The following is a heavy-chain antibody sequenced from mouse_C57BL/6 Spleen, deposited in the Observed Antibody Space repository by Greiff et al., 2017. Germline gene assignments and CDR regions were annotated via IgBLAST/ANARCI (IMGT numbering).Heavy chain of an antibody. J-gene: IGHJ3*01. Sequence: VQLQQSGPGLVQPSQSLSITCTVSGFSLTSYGVHWVRQSPGKGLEWLGVIWSGGSTDYNAAFISRLSISKDNSKSQVFVKMNSLQADDTAIDYCARKVSGGYPWFAYWGQGTLVTVSA. CDR2: IWSGGST. D-gene: IGHD1-1*02. CDR3: ARKVSGGYPWFAY. V-gene: IGHV2-2*01. CDR1: GFSLTSYG.